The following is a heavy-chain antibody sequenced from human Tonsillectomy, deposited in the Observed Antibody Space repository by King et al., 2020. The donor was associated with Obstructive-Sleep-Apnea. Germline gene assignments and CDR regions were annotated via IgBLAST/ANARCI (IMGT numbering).Heavy chain of an antibody. V-gene: IGHV1-69*04. D-gene: IGHD4-17*01. CDR1: GGTFSSYA. J-gene: IGHJ4*02. CDR2: IIPIVGIA. CDR3: ARMTTVTTDDY. Sequence: QLVQSGAEVKKPGSSVKVSCKASGGTFSSYAISWVRQAPGQGLEWMGRIIPIVGIANYAQKFQGRVTITADKSTSTAYVELSSLRYEDTAVYYCARMTTVTTDDYWGQGTLVTVSS.